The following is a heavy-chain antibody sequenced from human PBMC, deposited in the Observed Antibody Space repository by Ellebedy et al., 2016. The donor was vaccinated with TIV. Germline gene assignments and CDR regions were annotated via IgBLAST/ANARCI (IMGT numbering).Heavy chain of an antibody. D-gene: IGHD1-26*01. Sequence: GGSLRLSXAASGFTFSSYWMSWVRQAPGKGLEWVANIKQDGSEKYYVDSVKGRFTISRDNAKNSLYLQMNSLRAEDTAVYYCARSPANLGGGKAYWGQGTLVTVSS. CDR3: ARSPANLGGGKAY. J-gene: IGHJ4*02. V-gene: IGHV3-7*03. CDR1: GFTFSSYW. CDR2: IKQDGSEK.